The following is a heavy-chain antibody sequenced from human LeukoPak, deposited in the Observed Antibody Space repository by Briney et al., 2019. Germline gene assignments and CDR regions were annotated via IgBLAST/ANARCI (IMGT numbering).Heavy chain of an antibody. CDR1: GYTFTSYY. J-gene: IGHJ3*02. CDR3: ARSSLSPVAGTDAFDI. D-gene: IGHD6-19*01. V-gene: IGHV1-46*01. CDR2: INPSGGST. Sequence: GASVKVSCKASGYTFTSYYMHWVRQAPGQGLEWMGIINPSGGSTSYAQKFQGRVTMTRDMSTSTVYMELSSLRSDDTAVYYCARSSLSPVAGTDAFDIWGQGTMVTVSS.